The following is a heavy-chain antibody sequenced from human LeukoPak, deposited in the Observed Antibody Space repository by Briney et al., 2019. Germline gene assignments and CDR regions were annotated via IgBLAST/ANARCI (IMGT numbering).Heavy chain of an antibody. Sequence: PSETLSLTCTVSGGSISSYYWSWIRQPPGKGPEWIGYIYYSGSTNYNPSLKSRVTISVDTSKNQFSLKLSSVTAADTAVYYCASYYYDSSGYYTRPAAGAFDIWGQGTMVTVSS. CDR2: IYYSGST. V-gene: IGHV4-59*08. CDR3: ASYYYDSSGYYTRPAAGAFDI. D-gene: IGHD3-22*01. CDR1: GGSISSYY. J-gene: IGHJ3*02.